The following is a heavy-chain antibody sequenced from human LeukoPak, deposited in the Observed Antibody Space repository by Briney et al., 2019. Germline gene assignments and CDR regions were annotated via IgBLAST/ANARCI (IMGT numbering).Heavy chain of an antibody. J-gene: IGHJ4*02. V-gene: IGHV3-20*04. D-gene: IGHD5-12*01. CDR3: TRVLYSGYDYPSDY. CDR1: DLTFSTYW. Sequence: GGSLRLSCAASDLTFSTYWMSWVRQAPGKGLEWVSGINWNGDNTGYVDSVKGRFTVSRGNDENSLYLQMNSLRAEDTAFYYCTRVLYSGYDYPSDYWGQGTLVTVSS. CDR2: INWNGDNT.